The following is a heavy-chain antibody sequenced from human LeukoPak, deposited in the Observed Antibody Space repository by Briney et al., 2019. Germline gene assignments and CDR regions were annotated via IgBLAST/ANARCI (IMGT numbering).Heavy chain of an antibody. J-gene: IGHJ4*02. V-gene: IGHV4-4*09. D-gene: IGHD6-13*01. Sequence: SETLSLTCTISGGSISVDYWNWIRQPPGKGLEWIGRIYSSGSVSYSPSLMSRVTMSIDTSKNQFSLKLSSVTAADTAVYYCARGGTSTWYSGDYWGQGALVTVSS. CDR3: ARGGTSTWYSGDY. CDR2: IYSSGSV. CDR1: GGSISVDY.